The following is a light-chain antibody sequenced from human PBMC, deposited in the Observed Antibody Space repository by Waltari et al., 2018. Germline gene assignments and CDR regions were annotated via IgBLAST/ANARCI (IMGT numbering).Light chain of an antibody. Sequence: QSVVTQPASVSGSPGQSISISCTGTSNDIGANDYVSWYQQPPGRAPQLAIYDVRVRPSVVSIRFSGSTSGNTASLTISGLQAEDEALYYCSSYTLTNPVVFGGGTKLTVL. CDR1: SNDIGANDY. CDR3: SSYTLTNPVV. V-gene: IGLV2-14*03. CDR2: DVR. J-gene: IGLJ2*01.